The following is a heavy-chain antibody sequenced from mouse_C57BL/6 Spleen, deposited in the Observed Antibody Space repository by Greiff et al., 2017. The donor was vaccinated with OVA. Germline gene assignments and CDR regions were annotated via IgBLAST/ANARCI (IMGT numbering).Heavy chain of an antibody. CDR2: IDPSDSYT. D-gene: IGHD3-3*01. Sequence: QVHVKQPGAELVRPGTSVKLSCKASGYTFTSYWMHWVKQRPGQGLEWIGVIDPSDSYTNYNQKFKGKATLTVDTSSSTAYMQLSSLTSEDSAVYYCARGGPGAWFAYWGQGTLVTVSA. V-gene: IGHV1-59*01. J-gene: IGHJ3*01. CDR3: ARGGPGAWFAY. CDR1: GYTFTSYW.